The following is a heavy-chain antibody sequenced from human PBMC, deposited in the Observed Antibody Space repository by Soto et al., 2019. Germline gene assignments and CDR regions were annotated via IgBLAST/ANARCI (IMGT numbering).Heavy chain of an antibody. Sequence: PGGSLRLSCAVSGLTFSSYAMSWVRQGPGKGLEWVSTISGSGGSTNYADSLKGRFTISRDNAKNSLYLQINSLRADDTAVYYCARAQWELDYWGQGTLVTVSS. D-gene: IGHD1-26*01. CDR3: ARAQWELDY. CDR1: GLTFSSYA. CDR2: ISGSGGST. J-gene: IGHJ4*02. V-gene: IGHV3-23*01.